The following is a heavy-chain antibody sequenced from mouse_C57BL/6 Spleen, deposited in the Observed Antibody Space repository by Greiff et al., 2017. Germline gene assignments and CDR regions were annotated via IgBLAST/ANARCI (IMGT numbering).Heavy chain of an antibody. V-gene: IGHV1-59*01. D-gene: IGHD2-4*01. Sequence: VQLQQPGAELVRPGTSVKLSCKASGYTFTSYWMHWVKQRPGQGLEWIGVIDPSDSYTNYNQKFKGKATLTVDTSSSTAYMQLSSLTSEDSAVYYCARVLGYDYGGDYAMDYWGQGTSVTVSS. CDR1: GYTFTSYW. J-gene: IGHJ4*01. CDR2: IDPSDSYT. CDR3: ARVLGYDYGGDYAMDY.